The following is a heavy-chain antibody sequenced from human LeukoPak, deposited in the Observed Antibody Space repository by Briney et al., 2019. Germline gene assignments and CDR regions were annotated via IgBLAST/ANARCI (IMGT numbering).Heavy chain of an antibody. D-gene: IGHD3-22*01. CDR1: GGSFSGYY. Sequence: SETLSLTCAVYGGSFSGYYWSWIRQPPGKGLEWIGEINHSGSTNYNPSLKSRVTISVDTSKNQFSLKLSSVTAADTAVCYCARGGYYYDSSGYYYWGQGTLVTVSS. CDR3: ARGGYYYDSSGYYY. V-gene: IGHV4-34*01. J-gene: IGHJ4*02. CDR2: INHSGST.